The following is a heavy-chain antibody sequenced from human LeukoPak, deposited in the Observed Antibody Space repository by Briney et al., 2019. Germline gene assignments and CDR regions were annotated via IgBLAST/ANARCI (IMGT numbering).Heavy chain of an antibody. CDR2: IVVGSGNT. CDR3: AALSPAAAAFDY. D-gene: IGHD6-13*01. J-gene: IGHJ4*02. CDR1: GFTFTSSA. V-gene: IGHV1-58*01. Sequence: SVKVSCKASGFTFTSSAVRWVRQARGQRLEWIGWIVVGSGNTNYAQKFQERVTITRDMSTSTAYMELSSLRSEDTAVYYCAALSPAAAAFDYWGQGTLVTVSS.